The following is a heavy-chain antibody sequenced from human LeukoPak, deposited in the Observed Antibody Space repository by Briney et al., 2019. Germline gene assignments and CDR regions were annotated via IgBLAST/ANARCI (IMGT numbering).Heavy chain of an antibody. Sequence: PWGSLRLSCAASGFTFSSYEVNWVRQAPGKGLEWVSYISSSGSTIYYADSVKGRFTIYRDNAKNSLYLQMNSLRAEDTAVYYCTMAYCGGDCYSSFFDYWGQGTLVTVSS. CDR1: GFTFSSYE. CDR3: TMAYCGGDCYSSFFDY. D-gene: IGHD2-21*02. J-gene: IGHJ4*02. CDR2: ISSSGSTI. V-gene: IGHV3-48*03.